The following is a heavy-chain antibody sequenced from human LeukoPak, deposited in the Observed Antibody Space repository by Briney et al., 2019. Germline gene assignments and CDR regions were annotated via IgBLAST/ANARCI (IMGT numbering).Heavy chain of an antibody. V-gene: IGHV4-30-2*01. CDR2: IYHSGST. CDR1: GGSISSGGYS. J-gene: IGHJ4*02. CDR3: ARDSSGLFDY. D-gene: IGHD3-22*01. Sequence: SETLSLTCAVSGGSISSGGYSWSWIRQPPGKGLEWIGYIYHSGSTYYNPSLKSRVTISVDRSKNQFSLKLSSVTAADTAVYYCARDSSGLFDYWGQGTLVTVSS.